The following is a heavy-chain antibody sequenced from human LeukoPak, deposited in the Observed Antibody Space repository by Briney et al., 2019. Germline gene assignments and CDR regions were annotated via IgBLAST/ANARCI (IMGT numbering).Heavy chain of an antibody. Sequence: GGSLRLSCAASGFTFSTYWMSWVRQAPGKGLEWVAFIRYDGSNKYYADSVKGRFTISRDNSKNTLYLQMNSLRAEDTAVYYCAKGQENYYDSSGALGYWGQGTLVTVSS. V-gene: IGHV3-30*02. CDR1: GFTFSTYW. J-gene: IGHJ4*02. D-gene: IGHD3-22*01. CDR3: AKGQENYYDSSGALGY. CDR2: IRYDGSNK.